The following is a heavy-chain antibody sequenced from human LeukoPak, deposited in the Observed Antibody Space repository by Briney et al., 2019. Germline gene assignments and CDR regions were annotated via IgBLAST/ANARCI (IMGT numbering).Heavy chain of an antibody. Sequence: GASVKVSCKASGGTFSSYAISCVRQAPGQGLEWMGRIIPILGIANYAQKFQGRVTITADKSTSTAYMELSSLRSEDTAVYYCARGKYYDFWSGYYPLDYWGQGTLVTVSS. V-gene: IGHV1-69*04. J-gene: IGHJ4*02. CDR1: GGTFSSYA. D-gene: IGHD3-3*01. CDR3: ARGKYYDFWSGYYPLDY. CDR2: IIPILGIA.